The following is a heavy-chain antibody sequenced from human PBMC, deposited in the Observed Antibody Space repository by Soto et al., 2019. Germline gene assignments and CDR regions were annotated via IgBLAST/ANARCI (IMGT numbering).Heavy chain of an antibody. CDR2: IYYSGST. D-gene: IGHD3-10*01. Sequence: QVQLQESGPGLVKPSETLSLTCTVSGGSISSYYWSWIRQPPGKGLEWIGYIYYSGSTNYNPSLKIRVTISGDTSTNQFSLKRSSVTAADTAVYYCASQVRWFGESTYAYWGQGTLVTVSS. J-gene: IGHJ4*02. V-gene: IGHV4-59*01. CDR3: ASQVRWFGESTYAY. CDR1: GGSISSYY.